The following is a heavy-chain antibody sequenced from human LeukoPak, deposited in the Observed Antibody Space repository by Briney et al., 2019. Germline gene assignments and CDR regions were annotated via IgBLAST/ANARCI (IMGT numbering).Heavy chain of an antibody. CDR2: IYYSGST. CDR3: AKLYSSGWLPGAFDI. V-gene: IGHV4-39*01. D-gene: IGHD6-19*01. Sequence: SETLSLTCTVSGGSISSSSYYWGWIRQPPGKGLEWIGSIYYSGSTYYNPPLKSRVTISVDTSKNQFSLKLSSVTAADTAVYYCAKLYSSGWLPGAFDIWGQGTMVTVSS. CDR1: GGSISSSSYY. J-gene: IGHJ3*02.